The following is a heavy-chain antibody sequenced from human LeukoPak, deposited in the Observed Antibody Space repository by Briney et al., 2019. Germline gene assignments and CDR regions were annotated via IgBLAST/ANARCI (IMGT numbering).Heavy chain of an antibody. CDR1: GYTFTSYD. V-gene: IGHV1-8*01. CDR3: AKDGRTWIQKRADVY. CDR2: MNPNSGNT. D-gene: IGHD5-18*01. Sequence: ASVKVSCKASGYTFTSYDINWVRQATGQGLEWMGWMNPNSGNTGYAQKFQGRVTMTRNTSISTAYMELSSLRAEDTAAYYCAKDGRTWIQKRADVYWGQGTLVTVSS. J-gene: IGHJ4*02.